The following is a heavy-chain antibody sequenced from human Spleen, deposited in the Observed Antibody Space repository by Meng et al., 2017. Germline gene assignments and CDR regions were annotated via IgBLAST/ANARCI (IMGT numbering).Heavy chain of an antibody. J-gene: IGHJ4*02. CDR2: IDPSGGSA. D-gene: IGHD6-19*01. CDR3: AKDSSTSGWN. V-gene: IGHV1-46*01. Sequence: ASVKVSCKASGYTFINYYMHWVRQAPGQGLEWMGIIDPSGGSASFAQKFQGRVNMTSDTSTSTVYMELSSLTCDDTAVYYCAKDSSTSGWNWGQGTLVTVSS. CDR1: GYTFINYY.